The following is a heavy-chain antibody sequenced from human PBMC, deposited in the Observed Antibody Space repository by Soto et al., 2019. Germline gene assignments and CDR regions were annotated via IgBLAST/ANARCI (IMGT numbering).Heavy chain of an antibody. J-gene: IGHJ5*02. Sequence: GGSLRLSCAVSGFSFSSNYGMRWVRQAPGKGLEWLAVISYDGSNKYYADSVKGRFTISXXNSXNTLYLHVNSLRAEDTAVYXXAREGSGYDPHDNWFDPWGQGTLVTVSS. CDR1: GFSFSSNYG. V-gene: IGHV3-30*03. CDR3: AREGSGYDPHDNWFDP. CDR2: ISYDGSNK. D-gene: IGHD5-12*01.